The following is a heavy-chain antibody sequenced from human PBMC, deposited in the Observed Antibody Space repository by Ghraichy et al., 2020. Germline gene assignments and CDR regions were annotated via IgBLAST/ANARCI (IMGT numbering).Heavy chain of an antibody. CDR3: AREKWLSPNAFDL. V-gene: IGHV4-59*11. D-gene: IGHD6-19*01. J-gene: IGHJ3*01. Sequence: SQTLSLTCTVSGDSITNHYWSWVRQPPGKGLEWIGFIYYRGSTSSNPSLTNRVTISVDTSKREIYLRLNSVTAADTAVYYCAREKWLSPNAFDLWGQGTLVTVSS. CDR1: GDSITNHY. CDR2: IYYRGST.